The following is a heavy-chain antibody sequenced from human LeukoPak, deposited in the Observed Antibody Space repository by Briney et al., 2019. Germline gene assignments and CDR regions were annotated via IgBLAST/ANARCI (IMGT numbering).Heavy chain of an antibody. CDR2: ISISSNYI. J-gene: IGHJ2*01. CDR3: ARDPITMVVVIITDWFFDL. CDR1: GFAFSTYS. V-gene: IGHV3-21*01. D-gene: IGHD3-22*01. Sequence: PGGSLRLSCAASGFAFSTYSMNSVRLAPGKGLEWVSSISISSNYIYYADSVKGRFTISRDNAKNSLYLQMNSLRAEDTAVYYCARDPITMVVVIITDWFFDLWGRGTLVTVSS.